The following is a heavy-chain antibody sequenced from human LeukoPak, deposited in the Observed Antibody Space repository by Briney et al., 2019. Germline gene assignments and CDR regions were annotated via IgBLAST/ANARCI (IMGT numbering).Heavy chain of an antibody. Sequence: ASVKVSCKASGYTFTSYAMNWVRQAPGQGLEWMGWINTNTGNPTYAQGFTGRFVFSLDTSVSTAYLQISSLKAEDTAVYYCARTGDPKYYYYYYGMDVWGQGTTVTVSS. V-gene: IGHV7-4-1*02. CDR2: INTNTGNP. D-gene: IGHD4-17*01. J-gene: IGHJ6*02. CDR3: ARTGDPKYYYYYYGMDV. CDR1: GYTFTSYA.